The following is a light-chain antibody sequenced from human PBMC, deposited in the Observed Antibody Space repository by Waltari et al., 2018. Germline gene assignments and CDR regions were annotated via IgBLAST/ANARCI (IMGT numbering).Light chain of an antibody. V-gene: IGKV1-5*03. CDR1: QSISSW. Sequence: DIQMTQSPSPLSASVGDRVTITGRASQSISSWFAWYQQKPGKAPKLLIYKASSLERGVLSRFSGSGSGTEFTLTISSLQPDDFATYYCQQYNSFITFGQGTRLEIK. CDR3: QQYNSFIT. CDR2: KAS. J-gene: IGKJ5*01.